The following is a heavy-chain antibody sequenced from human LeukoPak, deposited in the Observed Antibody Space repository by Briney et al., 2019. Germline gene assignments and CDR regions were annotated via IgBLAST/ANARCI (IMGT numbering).Heavy chain of an antibody. CDR2: ISYNGST. J-gene: IGHJ5*02. D-gene: IGHD3-10*01. V-gene: IGHV4-39*07. CDR1: SGSVSSSDYY. CDR3: ARFGELLGWFDP. Sequence: SETLSLTCTVSSGSVSSSDYYWGWIRQPPGKGLEWIGSISYNGSTYYNPSLKGRVTMSVDTSKNQFSLRLTSVTAADTAVYYCARFGELLGWFDPWGQGTLVAVSS.